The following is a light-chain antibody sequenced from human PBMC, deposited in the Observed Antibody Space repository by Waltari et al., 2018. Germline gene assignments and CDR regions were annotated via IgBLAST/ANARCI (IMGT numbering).Light chain of an antibody. CDR3: QSYDTSLRVV. J-gene: IGLJ2*01. Sequence: QSVLTQPPSVSGAPGQRVTISCTGSGSNIGAGYDVHWYQQIPRAAPELLIYGSTSRPLGVPDRFFGSTSGTSASLAITGLQAEDEADYYCQSYDTSLRVVFGGGTKLTVL. V-gene: IGLV1-40*01. CDR1: GSNIGAGYD. CDR2: GST.